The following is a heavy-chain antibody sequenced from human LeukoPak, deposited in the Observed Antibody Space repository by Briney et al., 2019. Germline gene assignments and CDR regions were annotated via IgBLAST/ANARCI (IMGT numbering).Heavy chain of an antibody. CDR1: XXTXSSXX. J-gene: IGHJ4*02. Sequence: GGSLRLSCAASXXTXSSXXXXWVXXAXXXXXXXVSVIYSGGSTYYADSVKGRFTISRHNSENTLYLQMNSLRAEDTAVYYCARGYTVTTFDYWGQGTLVTVSS. V-gene: IGHV3-53*04. D-gene: IGHD4-17*01. CDR3: ARGYTVTTFDY. CDR2: IYSGGST.